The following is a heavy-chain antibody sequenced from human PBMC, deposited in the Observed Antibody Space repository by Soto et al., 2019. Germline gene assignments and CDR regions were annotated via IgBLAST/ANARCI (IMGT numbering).Heavy chain of an antibody. D-gene: IGHD6-13*01. CDR1: GYTFTGYY. CDR2: INPNSGGT. V-gene: IGHV1-2*04. CDR3: ARDERSIAEAGTPKGNWFDP. Sequence: ASVKVSCKASGYTFTGYYMHWVRQAPGQGLEWMGWINPNSGGTNYAQKFQGWVTMTRDTSISTAYMELSRLRSDDTAVYYCARDERSIAEAGTPKGNWFDPWGQGTLVTVSS. J-gene: IGHJ5*02.